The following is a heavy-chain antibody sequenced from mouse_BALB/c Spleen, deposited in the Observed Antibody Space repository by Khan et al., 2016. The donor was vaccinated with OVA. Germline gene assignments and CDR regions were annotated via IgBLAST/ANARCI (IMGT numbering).Heavy chain of an antibody. D-gene: IGHD1-1*01. Sequence: EVELVESGGGLVKPGGSLKLSCAASGFAFSSYSMSWVRQTPEKRLEWVATITSGGSYTYYPDSVKGRFTISGDNAKNTLYLQMSSLKSEDTAMYYVTIDRNYYGSSFYFDYWGQGTTLTVSS. V-gene: IGHV5-6-4*01. CDR1: GFAFSSYS. CDR3: TIDRNYYGSSFYFDY. CDR2: ITSGGSYT. J-gene: IGHJ2*01.